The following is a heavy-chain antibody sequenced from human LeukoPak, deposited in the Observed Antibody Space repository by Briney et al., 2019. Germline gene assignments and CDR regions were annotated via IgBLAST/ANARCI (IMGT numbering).Heavy chain of an antibody. D-gene: IGHD3-9*01. CDR3: ARTDDSHILTGYYWFDY. CDR2: IYYSGST. Sequence: PSETLSLTCTVSGGSISSSSYYWGWIRQPPGKGLEWIGSIYYSGSTYYNPSLKSRVTISVDTSKNQFSLKLSSVTAADTAVYYCARTDDSHILTGYYWFDYWGQGTLVTVFS. CDR1: GGSISSSSYY. J-gene: IGHJ4*02. V-gene: IGHV4-39*07.